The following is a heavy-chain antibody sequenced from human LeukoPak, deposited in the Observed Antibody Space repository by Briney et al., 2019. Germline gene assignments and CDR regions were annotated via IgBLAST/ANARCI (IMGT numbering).Heavy chain of an antibody. D-gene: IGHD6-19*01. V-gene: IGHV6-1*01. CDR3: ARSPSPYSSGWYFDY. CDR2: TYQRSKWYN. J-gene: IGHJ4*02. Sequence: SQTLSLTCAISGDSVSINSAAWNWIRQSPSKGLEWLGRTYQRSKWYNDYAVSVKSRITINPDISKNQFSLQLNSVTPEDTAVYYCARSPSPYSSGWYFDYWGQGTLVTVSS. CDR1: GDSVSINSAA.